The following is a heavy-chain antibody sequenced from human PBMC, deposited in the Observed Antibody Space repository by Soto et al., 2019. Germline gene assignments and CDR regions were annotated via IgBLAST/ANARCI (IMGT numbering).Heavy chain of an antibody. CDR3: AKGIAVAGPRSGMDA. CDR2: ISGSGGDT. Sequence: SVKVSCAASGFTFSSYAMSWVRQAPGKGLEWVSVISGSGGDTYYADSVKGRFTVSRDNSKNTLSLQMNSLGADDTAVYYCAKGIAVAGPRSGMDAWGQGTTVTV. J-gene: IGHJ6*02. D-gene: IGHD6-13*01. V-gene: IGHV3-23*01. CDR1: GFTFSSYA.